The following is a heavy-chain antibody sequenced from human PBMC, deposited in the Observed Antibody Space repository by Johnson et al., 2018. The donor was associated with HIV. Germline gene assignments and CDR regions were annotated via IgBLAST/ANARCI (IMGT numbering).Heavy chain of an antibody. CDR3: ARDQSGSYVWWAHDAFDI. CDR2: ISYDGSNK. J-gene: IGHJ3*02. D-gene: IGHD1-26*01. Sequence: QMQLVESGGGVVKPGRSLRLSCAASGFTFSSYAMHWVRQAPGKGLEWVAVISYDGSNKYYADSVKGRFTISRDNSKNTLYLQMNSLRAEDTAVYYCARDQSGSYVWWAHDAFDIWGQGTMVTVSS. V-gene: IGHV3-30*04. CDR1: GFTFSSYA.